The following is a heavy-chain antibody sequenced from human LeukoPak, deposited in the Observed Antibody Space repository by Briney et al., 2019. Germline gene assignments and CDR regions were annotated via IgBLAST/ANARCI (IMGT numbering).Heavy chain of an antibody. CDR3: AKNPRSYDSSGYYYPDP. CDR2: IWYDGSNK. D-gene: IGHD3-22*01. V-gene: IGHV3-33*06. Sequence: PGRSLRLSCAASGFTFSSYGMHWVRQAPGKGLEWVAVIWYDGSNKYYADSVKVRFTISRDNSKNTLYLQMNSPRAEDTAVYYCAKNPRSYDSSGYYYPDPWGQGTLVTVSS. CDR1: GFTFSSYG. J-gene: IGHJ5*02.